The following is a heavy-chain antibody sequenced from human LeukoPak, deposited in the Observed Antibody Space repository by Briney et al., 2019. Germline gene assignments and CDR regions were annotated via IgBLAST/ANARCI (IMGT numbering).Heavy chain of an antibody. CDR3: ARHLSPNSQNYRDTSGWLFDY. CDR2: IYYIGST. Sequence: PSETLSLTCTVSGGSISSYYWSWIRPPPGKGLEWIGYIYYIGSTNYNPSLKSRVTISLDTSKNQFSLKLSSVTAADTAVYYCARHLSPNSQNYRDTSGWLFDYWGQGPLVTVSS. D-gene: IGHD3-22*01. CDR1: GGSISSYY. V-gene: IGHV4-59*08. J-gene: IGHJ4*02.